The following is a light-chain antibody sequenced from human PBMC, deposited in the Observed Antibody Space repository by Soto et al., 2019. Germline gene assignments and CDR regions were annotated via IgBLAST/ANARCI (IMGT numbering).Light chain of an antibody. CDR1: QSVSSY. J-gene: IGKJ4*01. CDR2: DAS. V-gene: IGKV3-11*01. CDR3: QQSSSWPLT. Sequence: EIVLTQSPATLSLSPGERATLSCRASQSVSSYLAWYQQKPCQAPRLLIYDASHRATGIPARFSGSGSGTDFTLTISSLEPEDFAVYYCQQSSSWPLTFGGGTKVEIK.